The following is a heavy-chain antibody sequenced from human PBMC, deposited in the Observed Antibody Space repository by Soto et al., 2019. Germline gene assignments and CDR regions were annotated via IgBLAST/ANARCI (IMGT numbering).Heavy chain of an antibody. J-gene: IGHJ6*02. CDR3: AREGVSSGWYGSYYGLEV. Sequence: SQTLSLTCAISGDSVYSNIAAWNWIRQSPSRGLEWLGRTYYRSKWYNDYAVSVKSRITINPDTFKNQFSLQLNSVTPEDTAVYYCAREGVSSGWYGSYYGLEVWGQGTRVTVSS. V-gene: IGHV6-1*01. CDR2: TYYRSKWYN. D-gene: IGHD6-19*01. CDR1: GDSVYSNIAA.